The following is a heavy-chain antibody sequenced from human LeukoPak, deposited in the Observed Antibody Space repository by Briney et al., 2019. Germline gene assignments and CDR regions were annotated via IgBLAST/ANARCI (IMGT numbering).Heavy chain of an antibody. CDR3: ARGRLGATY. V-gene: IGHV4-61*01. CDR1: GGSVSRGSYY. Sequence: SETLSLTCIVSGGSVSRGSYYWSWTRQPPGKGLEWIGYIHHSGTTNYSPSLKSRVTISVDMSKNQFFLNLTSVTAADTAVYYCARGRLGATYWGQGTLVTVSS. J-gene: IGHJ4*02. D-gene: IGHD1-26*01. CDR2: IHHSGTT.